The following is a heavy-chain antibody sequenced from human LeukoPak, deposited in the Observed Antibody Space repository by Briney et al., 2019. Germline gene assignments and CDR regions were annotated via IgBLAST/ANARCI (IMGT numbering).Heavy chain of an antibody. CDR3: TTYYDGESTEYFQH. J-gene: IGHJ1*01. D-gene: IGHD3-10*01. CDR2: IKSKTDGGTA. CDR1: GCTFSNAW. V-gene: IGHV3-15*01. Sequence: GGSLRLSCAASGCTFSNAWMSWVRQAPGKGLECVGRIKSKTDGGTADYYAAPVKGRFTISRDDSKNTLYLQMSSLKTEDTAVYYCTTYYDGESTEYFQHWGQGTLVTVSS.